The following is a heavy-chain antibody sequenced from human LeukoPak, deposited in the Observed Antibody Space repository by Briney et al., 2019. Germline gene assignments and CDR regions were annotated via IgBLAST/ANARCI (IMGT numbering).Heavy chain of an antibody. D-gene: IGHD4-17*01. Sequence: SETLSLTCTVSGVSFSSYFWSWIRQSPGKGLEWIGYIYYSGSTNYNPSLKSRVTISVDTSKNQFSLKLTSVTAADTAVYYCARSSAVTHWYFDIWGRGTLVTVSS. V-gene: IGHV4-59*01. CDR1: GVSFSSYF. J-gene: IGHJ2*01. CDR3: ARSSAVTHWYFDI. CDR2: IYYSGST.